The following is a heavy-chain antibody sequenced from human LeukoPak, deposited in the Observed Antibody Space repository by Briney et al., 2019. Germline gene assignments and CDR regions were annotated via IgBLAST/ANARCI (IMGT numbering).Heavy chain of an antibody. J-gene: IGHJ3*02. Sequence: GESLQISCKGSGSIFTSYWIGWVRQLPGKGLEWMGIIYPGDSDTRYSPSFQGQVTISADKSISAAYLQWGSLKASDTAMYYCARPGGWYGGAFDIWGQGTMVTVSS. V-gene: IGHV5-51*01. CDR2: IYPGDSDT. D-gene: IGHD6-19*01. CDR1: GSIFTSYW. CDR3: ARPGGWYGGAFDI.